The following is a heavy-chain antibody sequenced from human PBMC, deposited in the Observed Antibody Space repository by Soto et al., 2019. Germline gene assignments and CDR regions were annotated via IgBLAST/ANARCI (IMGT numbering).Heavy chain of an antibody. CDR2: IYHSGTT. J-gene: IGHJ4*02. Sequence: TVSGGSLRRGGYYWSWIRHHPGKALEWIGYIYHSGTTYYNPSLKSRVTISVDTSKNQFSLKLSSVTAADTAVYYCARGNNWDSSGYYFDNWGQGTLVTVSS. V-gene: IGHV4-31*03. D-gene: IGHD3-22*01. CDR3: ARGNNWDSSGYYFDN. CDR1: GGSLRRGGYY.